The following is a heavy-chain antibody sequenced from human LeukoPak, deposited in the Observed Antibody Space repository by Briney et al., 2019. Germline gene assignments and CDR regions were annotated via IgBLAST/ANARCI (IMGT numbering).Heavy chain of an antibody. CDR2: ISDNGLRT. CDR1: GFTFSSYE. CDR3: ARDRIGKYSIDY. V-gene: IGHV3-30*04. D-gene: IGHD2-15*01. Sequence: GGSLRLSCAASGFTFSSYEMNWVRQAPGKGLEWVAFISDNGLRTYYLESVKGLFTISRDDSKNTLYLQMNSLRVEDAAVYYCARDRIGKYSIDYWGQGTLVTVSS. J-gene: IGHJ4*02.